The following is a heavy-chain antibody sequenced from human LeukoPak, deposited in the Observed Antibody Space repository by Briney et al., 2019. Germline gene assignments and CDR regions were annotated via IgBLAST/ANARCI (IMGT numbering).Heavy chain of an antibody. CDR2: MNPNSGNT. J-gene: IGHJ2*01. V-gene: IGHV1-8*03. Sequence: ASVKVSCKASGYTFTSYDTNWVRQATGQGLEWMGWMNPNSGNTGYAQKFQGRVTITRNTSISTAYMELSSLRSEDTAVYYCAGYREYWDWHFDLWGRGAPVTVSP. D-gene: IGHD2-8*02. CDR3: AGYREYWDWHFDL. CDR1: GYTFTSYD.